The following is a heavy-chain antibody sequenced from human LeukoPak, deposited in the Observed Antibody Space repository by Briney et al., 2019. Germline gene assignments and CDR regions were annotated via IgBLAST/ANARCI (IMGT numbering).Heavy chain of an antibody. D-gene: IGHD3-16*02. CDR1: GYTFTING. J-gene: IGHJ6*03. Sequence: ASVKVSCKASGYTFTINGISWVRQAPGQGLEWMGWISAYSGNTNYAEKVQGRVTMTTDTSTSTASMELRGLRSDDTAIYYCARVYLYTTGWSAAYYYFMDVWGKGTTVIVSS. CDR3: ARVYLYTTGWSAAYYYFMDV. CDR2: ISAYSGNT. V-gene: IGHV1-18*01.